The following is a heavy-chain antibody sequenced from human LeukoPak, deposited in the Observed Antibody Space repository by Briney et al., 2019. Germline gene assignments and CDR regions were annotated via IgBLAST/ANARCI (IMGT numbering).Heavy chain of an antibody. V-gene: IGHV3-23*01. J-gene: IGHJ4*02. CDR3: AKSIVVVSAAIRAEYFDY. CDR1: GFTVSSNY. CDR2: ISGSGGGT. Sequence: GGSLRLSCAASGFTVSSNYMSWVRQAPGKGLEWVSAISGSGGGTYYADSVKGRFTISRDNSENTLYLQMNSLRAEDTAVYYCAKSIVVVSAAIRAEYFDYWGQGTLVTVSS. D-gene: IGHD2-2*02.